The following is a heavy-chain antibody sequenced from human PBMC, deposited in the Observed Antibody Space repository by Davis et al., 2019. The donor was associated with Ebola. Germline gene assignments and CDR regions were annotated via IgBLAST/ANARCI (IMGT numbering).Heavy chain of an antibody. J-gene: IGHJ3*02. D-gene: IGHD5-12*01. V-gene: IGHV1-46*03. Sequence: ASVKVSCKASGYTITNYYMHWVRQAPGQGLEWMGMINPNDGRTIYAQKFQGRVTVTRDTSTTTVYMYLSSLRSEETSLYYCTTPGGQDSGYDVFDIWGQGTMVTVSS. CDR1: GYTITNYY. CDR2: INPNDGRT. CDR3: TTPGGQDSGYDVFDI.